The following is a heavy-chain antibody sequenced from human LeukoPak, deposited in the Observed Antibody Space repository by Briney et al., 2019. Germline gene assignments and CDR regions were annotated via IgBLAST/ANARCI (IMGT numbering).Heavy chain of an antibody. Sequence: SQTLSLTCTVSGGSISSGGYYWSWIRQHPGKGLEWVGYIYYSGSTHYNPSLKSRVTISVDTSKNQFSLKLSSVTAADTAVYYCARAPAYSVYFDYWGQGTLLTVSS. V-gene: IGHV4-31*03. J-gene: IGHJ4*02. D-gene: IGHD5-18*01. CDR3: ARAPAYSVYFDY. CDR1: GGSISSGGYY. CDR2: IYYSGST.